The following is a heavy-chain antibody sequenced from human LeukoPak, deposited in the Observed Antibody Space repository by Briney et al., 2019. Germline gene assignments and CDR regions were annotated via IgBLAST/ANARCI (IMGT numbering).Heavy chain of an antibody. V-gene: IGHV1-2*06. CDR3: ATSVAVAGSFDY. D-gene: IGHD6-19*01. CDR1: DYTFTAYY. J-gene: IGHJ4*02. Sequence: ASVKDSCKASDYTFTAYYIHWVRQAPGQGLEWMGRIDPNSGDTSYVQKFQGRVTMTRDTSISTAHMDLSGLISDDTAVYYCATSVAVAGSFDYWGQGTLVTVSS. CDR2: IDPNSGDT.